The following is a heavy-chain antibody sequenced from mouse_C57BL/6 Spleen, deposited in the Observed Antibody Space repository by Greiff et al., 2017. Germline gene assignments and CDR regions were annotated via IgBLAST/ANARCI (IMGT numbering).Heavy chain of an antibody. D-gene: IGHD1-1*01. CDR1: GFTFSSYA. Sequence: DVMLVESGEGLVKPGGSLKLSCAASGFTFSSYAMSWVRQTPEKRLEWVAYISSGGDYIYYADTVKGRFTISRDNARNTLYLQMSSLKSEDTAMYYCTRDLYYYGSSPYYYAMDYWGQGTSVTVSS. V-gene: IGHV5-9-1*02. J-gene: IGHJ4*01. CDR3: TRDLYYYGSSPYYYAMDY. CDR2: ISSGGDYI.